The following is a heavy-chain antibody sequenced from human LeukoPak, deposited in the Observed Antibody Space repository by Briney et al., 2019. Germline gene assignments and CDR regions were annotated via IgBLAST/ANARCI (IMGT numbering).Heavy chain of an antibody. V-gene: IGHV1-8*02. CDR2: MNPNSGNT. CDR3: ARALRVGRYSADY. Sequence: ASVKVSLKASGYTFTSYDINWVRQATGQGPEWMGWMNPNSGNTGYAQKFQGRVTMTRNNSISTAYMELSSLRSGDTAVYYCARALRVGRYSADYWGQGTLVTVSS. CDR1: GYTFTSYD. J-gene: IGHJ4*02. D-gene: IGHD2-15*01.